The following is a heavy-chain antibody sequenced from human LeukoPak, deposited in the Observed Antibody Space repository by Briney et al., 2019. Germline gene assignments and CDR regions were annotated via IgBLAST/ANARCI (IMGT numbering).Heavy chain of an antibody. CDR1: GGSFSGYY. D-gene: IGHD3-10*01. CDR2: INHSGST. Sequence: PSETLSLTCAVYGGSFSGYYWSWIRQPPGKGLEWIGEINHSGSTNYNPSLKSRVTISVDTSKNQFSLKLSSVTAADTAVYYCARGFLLWFGEPHGAFDIWGQGTMVTVSS. V-gene: IGHV4-34*01. J-gene: IGHJ3*02. CDR3: ARGFLLWFGEPHGAFDI.